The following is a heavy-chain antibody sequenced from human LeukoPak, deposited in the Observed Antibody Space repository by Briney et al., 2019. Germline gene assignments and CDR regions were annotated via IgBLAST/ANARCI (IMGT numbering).Heavy chain of an antibody. CDR1: GFTFSSYS. V-gene: IGHV3-21*01. D-gene: IGHD5-18*01. J-gene: IGHJ6*03. CDR2: ISSSSSYI. Sequence: GGSLRLSCAASGFTFSSYSMNWVRQAPGKGLEWVSSISSSSSYIYYADSVKGRFTISRDNSKNTLYLQMNSLRAEDTAVYYCAKGARGYSYGYSRKAYYYYMDVWGKGTTVTVSS. CDR3: AKGARGYSYGYSRKAYYYYMDV.